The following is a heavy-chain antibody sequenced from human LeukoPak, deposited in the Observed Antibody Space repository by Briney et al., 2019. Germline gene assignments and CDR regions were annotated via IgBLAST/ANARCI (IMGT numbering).Heavy chain of an antibody. CDR2: IYHSGST. J-gene: IGHJ3*02. CDR1: GGSISNYY. CDR3: ARGGVVGWELLSGAFDI. D-gene: IGHD1-26*01. V-gene: IGHV4-59*12. Sequence: PSETLSLTCTVSGGSISNYYWSWIRQSPGKGLEWIGYIYHSGSTYYNPSLKSRVTISVDRSKNQFSLKLSSVTAADTAVYYCARGGVVGWELLSGAFDIWGQGTMVTVSS.